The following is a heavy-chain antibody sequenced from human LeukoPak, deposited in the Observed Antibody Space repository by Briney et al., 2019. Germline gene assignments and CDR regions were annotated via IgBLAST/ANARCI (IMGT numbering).Heavy chain of an antibody. V-gene: IGHV3-33*05. CDR2: IESDGSNK. D-gene: IGHD6-19*01. Sequence: GGSLRLSCAASGFSFSSYDMHWVRQAPGKGLEWVTFIESDGSNKYYADSVKGRFTISRDNSKNTLYLQMNSLRAEDTAVYYCARTSYSSGWYYFDYWGQGTLVTVSS. CDR3: ARTSYSSGWYYFDY. J-gene: IGHJ4*02. CDR1: GFSFSSYD.